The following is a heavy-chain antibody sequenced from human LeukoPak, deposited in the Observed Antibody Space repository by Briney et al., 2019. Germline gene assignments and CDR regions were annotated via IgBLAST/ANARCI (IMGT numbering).Heavy chain of an antibody. V-gene: IGHV3-23*01. Sequence: GGSLRLSCAASGFTFSSFSMSWVRQAPQKGLEWVSGISGSGGNTFYADSVKGRFTISRDNSQNTLYLQMNSLRAEDTAVYYCAKLLYYSSLVDYWGQGMLVTVSS. CDR3: AKLLYYSSLVDY. D-gene: IGHD3-10*01. CDR2: ISGSGGNT. J-gene: IGHJ4*02. CDR1: GFTFSSFS.